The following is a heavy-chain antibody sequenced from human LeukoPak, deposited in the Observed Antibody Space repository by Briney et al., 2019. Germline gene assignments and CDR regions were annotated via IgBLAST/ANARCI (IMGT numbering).Heavy chain of an antibody. J-gene: IGHJ4*02. CDR1: GFTVSSNY. CDR3: ARGYYDSSGYYQSPIFDY. Sequence: PGGSLRLSCAASGFTVSSNYMSWARQAPGKVLEWVSVIYSGGSTYYADSVKGRFTISRDNSKNTLYLQMNSLRAEDTAVYYCARGYYDSSGYYQSPIFDYWGQGTLVTVSS. V-gene: IGHV3-53*01. CDR2: IYSGGST. D-gene: IGHD3-22*01.